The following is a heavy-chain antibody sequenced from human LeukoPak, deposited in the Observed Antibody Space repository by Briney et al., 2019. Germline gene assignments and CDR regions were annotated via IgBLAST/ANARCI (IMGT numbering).Heavy chain of an antibody. CDR1: GGSISSYY. V-gene: IGHV4-59*01. Sequence: SETLSLSCTVSGGSISSYYWSWIRQPPGKGLEWIGYIYYSGSTNYNPSLKSRVTISVDTSKNQFSLKLSSVTAADTAVYYCAREATDYGDYPYYLDYWGQGTLVTVSS. J-gene: IGHJ4*02. D-gene: IGHD4-17*01. CDR3: AREATDYGDYPYYLDY. CDR2: IYYSGST.